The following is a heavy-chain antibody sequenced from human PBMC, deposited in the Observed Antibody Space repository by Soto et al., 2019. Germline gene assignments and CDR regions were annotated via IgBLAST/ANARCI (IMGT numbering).Heavy chain of an antibody. CDR3: AKDLFPRSIAAPFDY. CDR2: ISYDGSNK. J-gene: IGHJ4*02. D-gene: IGHD6-6*01. CDR1: GFTFSSYG. V-gene: IGHV3-30*18. Sequence: AGSRRLSWAASGFTFSSYGMHWVRQAPGKGLEWVAVISYDGSNKYYADSVKGRFTISRDNSKNTLYLQMNSLRAEDTAVYYCAKDLFPRSIAAPFDYWGQGTLVTVSS.